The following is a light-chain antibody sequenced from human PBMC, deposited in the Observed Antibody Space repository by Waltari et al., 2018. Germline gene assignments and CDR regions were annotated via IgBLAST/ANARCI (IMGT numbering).Light chain of an antibody. CDR3: QQYYSTPMYT. CDR1: PSVLYSSNNKNY. J-gene: IGKJ2*01. CDR2: WAS. V-gene: IGKV4-1*01. Sequence: DIVMTQSPDSLAVSLGERATIHRKSSPSVLYSSNNKNYLAWYQQKPGQPPKLLIYWASTRESGVPDRFSGSGSGTDFTLTISSLQAEDVAVYYCQQYYSTPMYTFGQGTKLEIK.